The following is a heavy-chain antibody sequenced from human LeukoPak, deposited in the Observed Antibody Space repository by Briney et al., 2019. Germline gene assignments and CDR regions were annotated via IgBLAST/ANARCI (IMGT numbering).Heavy chain of an antibody. J-gene: IGHJ6*03. CDR1: GGSFSGYY. CDR3: ARVIQRIGGYYYYMDV. Sequence: SETLSLTCAVYGGSFSGYYWSWIRQPPGKGLEWIGEINHSGSTNYNPSLKSRVTISVDTSKNQFSLKLSSVTAADTAVYYCARVIQRIGGYYYYMDVWGKGTTVTVSS. V-gene: IGHV4-34*01. CDR2: INHSGST. D-gene: IGHD5-18*01.